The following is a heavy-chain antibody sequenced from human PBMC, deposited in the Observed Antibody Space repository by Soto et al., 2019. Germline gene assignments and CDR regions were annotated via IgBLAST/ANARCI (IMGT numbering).Heavy chain of an antibody. CDR3: ARGKLVDTAMIPSHYYGMDV. V-gene: IGHV3-30-3*01. CDR1: GFTFSSYA. Sequence: QVQLVESGGGVVQPGRSLRLSCAASGFTFSSYAMHWVRQAPGKGLEWVAVISYDGSNKYYADSVKGRFTISRDNSKNTLDLQMNSLRAEDTAVYYCARGKLVDTAMIPSHYYGMDVWGQGTTVTGSS. CDR2: ISYDGSNK. J-gene: IGHJ6*02. D-gene: IGHD5-18*01.